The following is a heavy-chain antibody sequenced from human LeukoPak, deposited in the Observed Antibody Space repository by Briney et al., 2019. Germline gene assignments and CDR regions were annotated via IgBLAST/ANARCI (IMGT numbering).Heavy chain of an antibody. V-gene: IGHV1-2*04. CDR2: SNPNSGGT. J-gene: IGHJ4*02. CDR3: ARVTSGYSSSWYSFDY. Sequence: ASVMVSCKATGDSVTGYYMNWVRQAPGQGLEWMGCSNPNSGGTNYAQKFQGWVTMTSDTSISTAYMELSRLRSDDTAVYYCARVTSGYSSSWYSFDYWGQGTLVTVSS. D-gene: IGHD6-13*01. CDR1: GDSVTGYY.